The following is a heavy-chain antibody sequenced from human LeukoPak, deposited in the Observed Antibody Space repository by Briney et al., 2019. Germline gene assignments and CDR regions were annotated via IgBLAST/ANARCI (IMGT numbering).Heavy chain of an antibody. CDR1: GFTFSNAW. CDR2: IKTKTDGGTT. CDR3: TTLYGSGNYY. J-gene: IGHJ4*02. Sequence: PGGPLRLSCVGSGFTFSNAWMIWVRQAPGKGLEWVGQIKTKTDGGTTDSAATVKGRFTISRDDSKNTLYLQMNSLKTEDTAMYYCTTLYGSGNYYWGQGTLVTVSS. D-gene: IGHD3-10*01. V-gene: IGHV3-15*01.